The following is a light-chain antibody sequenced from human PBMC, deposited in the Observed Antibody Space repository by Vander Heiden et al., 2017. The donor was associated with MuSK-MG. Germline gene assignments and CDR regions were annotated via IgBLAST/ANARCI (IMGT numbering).Light chain of an antibody. Sequence: DIQLTQSPSTLSASVGDRVTITCRASQSISSWLAWYQQKPGKAPKLLISKASSLESGVPSRFSGSGSGTEFTLAISSLQPDDFATYYCQQYSRFLTFGPGTKVDIK. CDR2: KAS. CDR3: QQYSRFLT. V-gene: IGKV1-5*03. J-gene: IGKJ3*01. CDR1: QSISSW.